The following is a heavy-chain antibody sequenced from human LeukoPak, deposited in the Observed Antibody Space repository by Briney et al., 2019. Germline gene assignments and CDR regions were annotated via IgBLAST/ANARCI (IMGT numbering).Heavy chain of an antibody. Sequence: ASVKVSCKASGYTFTSYDINWVRQATGQGLEWMGWMNPNSDNTGYAQKFQGRVTITRNTSISTAYMELSSLRSEDTAVYYCARGQEMATHFDYWGQGTLVTVSS. CDR2: MNPNSDNT. CDR3: ARGQEMATHFDY. D-gene: IGHD5-24*01. J-gene: IGHJ4*02. CDR1: GYTFTSYD. V-gene: IGHV1-8*03.